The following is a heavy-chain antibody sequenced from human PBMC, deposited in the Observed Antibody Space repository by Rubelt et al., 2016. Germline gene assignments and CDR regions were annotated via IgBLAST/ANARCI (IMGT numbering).Heavy chain of an antibody. CDR2: IYYSGST. V-gene: IGHV4-59*01. D-gene: IGHD1-26*01. J-gene: IGHJ4*02. CDR3: ARGSRVGASPLGY. Sequence: QVQLQESGPGLVKPSETLSLTCTVSGGSISSYYWSWIRQPPGKGLEWIGYIYYSGSTNYNPSLKRRVTRSVDTSKNQVSLKLSSVTAADTAVYYCARGSRVGASPLGYWGQGTLVTVSS. CDR1: GGSISSYY.